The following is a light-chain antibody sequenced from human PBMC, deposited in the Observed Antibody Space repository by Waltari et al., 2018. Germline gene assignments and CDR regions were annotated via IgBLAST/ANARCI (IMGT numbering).Light chain of an antibody. CDR2: EDS. CDR1: AFPKKS. J-gene: IGLJ2*01. CDR3: YSTDSSANYRV. Sequence: SYELTQPPSVSVSPGPTARITCPGDAFPKKSAYCDQQKSGQAPVLVIYEDSKRPPGIPERFSGSSSGTMATLTISGAQVEDEADYYCYSTDSSANYRVFGGGTKLTVL. V-gene: IGLV3-10*01.